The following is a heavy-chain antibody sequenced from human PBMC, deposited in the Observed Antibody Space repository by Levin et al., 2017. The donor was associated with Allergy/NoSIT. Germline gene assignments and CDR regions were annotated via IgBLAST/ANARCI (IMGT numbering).Heavy chain of an antibody. CDR3: ARSLCTGGSCHYYFDS. CDR1: GFSLSSVDMF. CDR2: IDWDDGK. D-gene: IGHD2-15*01. Sequence: ASGPTLVKPTQTLTLTCTLSGFSLSSVDMFVSWLRQPPGKALEWLARIDWDDGKFYVTSLKTRLTISKDTSKNQVTLTLTNMDPADTATYCCARSLCTGGSCHYYFDSWGPGTLVTVSS. J-gene: IGHJ4*02. V-gene: IGHV2-70*17.